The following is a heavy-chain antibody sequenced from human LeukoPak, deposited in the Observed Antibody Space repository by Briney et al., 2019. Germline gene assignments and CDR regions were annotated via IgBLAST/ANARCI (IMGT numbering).Heavy chain of an antibody. CDR1: GFTFSSYW. Sequence: GGSLRLSCAASGFTFSSYWMSWVRQAPGKGLEWVANIKQDGSKKYYVDSVKGRFTISRDNAKNSLYLQMNSLRAEDTAVYYCARDPIYCSSTSCYDYWGQGTLVTVSS. J-gene: IGHJ4*02. D-gene: IGHD2-2*01. CDR3: ARDPIYCSSTSCYDY. CDR2: IKQDGSKK. V-gene: IGHV3-7*01.